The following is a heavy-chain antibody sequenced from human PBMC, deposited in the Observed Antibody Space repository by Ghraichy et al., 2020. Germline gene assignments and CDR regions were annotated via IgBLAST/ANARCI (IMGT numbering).Heavy chain of an antibody. D-gene: IGHD6-13*01. CDR2: IYYGGST. V-gene: IGHV4-39*02. CDR1: VGSISRPSCY. J-gene: IGHJ4*02. Sequence: SETLSLTCTVSVGSISRPSCYWDWIGRPPGKGLGWIGSIYYGGSTYYNPPLRGRLTISVDRSKNHFSLRLTSVTAADTAVYYCARRGYRAAAGYYFDYWAQGTLVTVSS. CDR3: ARRGYRAAAGYYFDY.